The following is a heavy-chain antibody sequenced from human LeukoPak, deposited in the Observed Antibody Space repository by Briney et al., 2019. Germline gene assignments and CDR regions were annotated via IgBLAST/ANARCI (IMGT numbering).Heavy chain of an antibody. CDR2: IYTGGST. CDR3: ASSRFWSGFAVNY. V-gene: IGHV3-53*01. Sequence: GGSLRLSCAASGSGFTVSSNYMSWVRQARGKGLEWVSVIYTGGSTYYADSVKGRFTISRDNSKNTLYLQMNSLRAEDTAVYYCASSRFWSGFAVNYWGQGTLVTVSS. J-gene: IGHJ1*01. D-gene: IGHD3-3*01. CDR1: GSGFTVSSNY.